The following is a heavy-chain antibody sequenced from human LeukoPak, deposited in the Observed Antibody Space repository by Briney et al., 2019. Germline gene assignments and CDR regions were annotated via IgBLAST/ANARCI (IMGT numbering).Heavy chain of an antibody. CDR3: ARTATIPTWYFDL. D-gene: IGHD5-12*01. Sequence: SETLSLTCLVSGGSLSSYYWSWVRQPPGKGLEWIGYIYYIVSTNYNPSLKSRVTISIDTSKNQFSLKLISVTAADPAVYFCARTATIPTWYFDLWGRGTLVTVSS. CDR2: IYYIVST. CDR1: GGSLSSYY. V-gene: IGHV4-59*01. J-gene: IGHJ2*01.